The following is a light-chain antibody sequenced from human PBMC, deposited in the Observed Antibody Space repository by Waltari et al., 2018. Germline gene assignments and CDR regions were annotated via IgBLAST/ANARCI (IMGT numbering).Light chain of an antibody. CDR3: LQFNSLPYT. Sequence: DIKMTQSPSSLSASVGDRVTITCQASQDIRNYLNWYQQKPGKAPQLLIYDASDLEAGVPSRFRGTGSGTHFTFTISSLQPEDLATYFCLQFNSLPYTFGQGTKVDIK. J-gene: IGKJ2*01. V-gene: IGKV1-33*01. CDR1: QDIRNY. CDR2: DAS.